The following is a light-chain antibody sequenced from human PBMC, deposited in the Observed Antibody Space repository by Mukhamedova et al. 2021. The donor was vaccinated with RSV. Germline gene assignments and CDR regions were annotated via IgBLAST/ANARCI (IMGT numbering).Light chain of an antibody. J-gene: IGLJ1*01. Sequence: GHWYHQVPGTAPKLLIYHNNERPSGVPERFSGAKSGASGSLTITGLRADDDGIYYCQSYDSSLTGYAFGTGTKFTVL. CDR2: HNN. CDR3: QSYDSSLTGYA. V-gene: IGLV1-40*03.